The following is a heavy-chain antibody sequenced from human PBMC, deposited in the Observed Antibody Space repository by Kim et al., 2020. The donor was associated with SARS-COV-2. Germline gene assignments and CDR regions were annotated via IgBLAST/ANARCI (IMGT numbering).Heavy chain of an antibody. D-gene: IGHD3-10*01. CDR1: GFTFSSYA. CDR3: AKDWRLLWFGELLHPDAFDN. V-gene: IGHV3-23*01. CDR2: ISGSGGST. J-gene: IGHJ3*02. Sequence: GGSLRLSCAASGFTFSSYAMSWVRQAPGKGLEWVSAISGSGGSTYYADSVKGRFIISRDNSKNTLYLQMNSLRAEDTAVYYCAKDWRLLWFGELLHPDAFDNWGQGTMVTVSS.